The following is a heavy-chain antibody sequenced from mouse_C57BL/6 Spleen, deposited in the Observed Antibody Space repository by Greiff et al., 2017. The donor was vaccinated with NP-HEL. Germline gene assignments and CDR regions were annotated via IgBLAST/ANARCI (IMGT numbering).Heavy chain of an antibody. Sequence: VKLQESGAELVRPGASVTLSCKASGYTFTDYEMHWVKQTPVHGLEWIGAIDPETGGTAYNQKFKGKAILTADKSTSTAYMELRSLTSEDSAVYYCTRGRTFDYWGQGTTLTVSS. V-gene: IGHV1-15*01. CDR1: GYTFTDYE. J-gene: IGHJ2*01. CDR2: IDPETGGT. CDR3: TRGRTFDY.